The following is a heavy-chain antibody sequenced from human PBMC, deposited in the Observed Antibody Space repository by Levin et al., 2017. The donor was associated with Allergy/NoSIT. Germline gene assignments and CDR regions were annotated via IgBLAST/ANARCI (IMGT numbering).Heavy chain of an antibody. CDR3: ARESQLTPDPPDV. CDR1: GYNFGTHY. J-gene: IGHJ1*01. V-gene: IGHV1-46*01. Sequence: GESLKISCKASGYNFGTHYMHWLRQAPGQGLEWVGMINPSAGGTTSAQKFEGRVTMTRERSTSTVYMELNTLRPDDTAVYFCARESQLTPDPPDVWGQGTLVTVSS. D-gene: IGHD1-1*01. CDR2: INPSAGGT.